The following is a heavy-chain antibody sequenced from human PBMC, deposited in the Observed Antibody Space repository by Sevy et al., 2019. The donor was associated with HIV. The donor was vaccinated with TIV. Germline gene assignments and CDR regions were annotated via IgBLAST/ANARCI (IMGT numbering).Heavy chain of an antibody. CDR3: AKDPLEWLRYFDY. Sequence: ASVKVSCKASGGTFSSYAMSWVRQAPGKGLEWVSAISGSGGSTYYADSVKGRFTISRDNSKNTLYLQMNSLRAEDTAVYYCAKDPLEWLRYFDYWGQGTLVTVSS. J-gene: IGHJ4*02. D-gene: IGHD5-12*01. CDR1: GGTFSSYA. V-gene: IGHV3-23*01. CDR2: ISGSGGST.